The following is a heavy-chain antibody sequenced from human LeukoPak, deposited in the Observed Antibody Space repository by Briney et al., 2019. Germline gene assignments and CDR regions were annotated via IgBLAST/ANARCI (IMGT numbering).Heavy chain of an antibody. D-gene: IGHD3-22*01. V-gene: IGHV4-59*12. CDR3: ARDNGARYYDSSGPTAAFDI. CDR1: GGSISSYY. Sequence: SETLSLTCTVSGGSISSYYWSWIRQPPGKGLEWIGYIYYSGSTNYNPSLKSRVTISVDTSKNQFSLKLSSVTAADTAVYYCARDNGARYYDSSGPTAAFDIWGQGTMVTVSS. J-gene: IGHJ3*02. CDR2: IYYSGST.